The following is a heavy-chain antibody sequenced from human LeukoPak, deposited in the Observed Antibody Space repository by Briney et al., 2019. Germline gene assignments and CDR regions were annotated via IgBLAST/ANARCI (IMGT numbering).Heavy chain of an antibody. CDR1: GFTFSGHS. V-gene: IGHV3-21*01. Sequence: GGSLTLSCAASGFTFSGHSMNSVRQAPGTGREGVSAITSTGSHVYYADSVKGRFTISRDNTKNSLSLQANSLRVADTAVYYCARDGSPNYGDYAFFDTWGQGTLVTVSS. CDR2: ITSTGSHV. D-gene: IGHD4-17*01. J-gene: IGHJ4*02. CDR3: ARDGSPNYGDYAFFDT.